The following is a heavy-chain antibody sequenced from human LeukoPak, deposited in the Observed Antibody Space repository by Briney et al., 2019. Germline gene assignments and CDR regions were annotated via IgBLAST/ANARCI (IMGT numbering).Heavy chain of an antibody. J-gene: IGHJ4*02. Sequence: SSGTLSLTCTVSGGSISISTYSWGWIRQPPGKGLEWIGSIDYSGSTYYNPSLKSRVTISVDTSKRQFSLRLNSVTAADTAVYYCARHGYTSGWYRFDYWGQGTLVTVSS. D-gene: IGHD6-19*01. CDR1: GGSISISTYS. V-gene: IGHV4-39*01. CDR2: IDYSGST. CDR3: ARHGYTSGWYRFDY.